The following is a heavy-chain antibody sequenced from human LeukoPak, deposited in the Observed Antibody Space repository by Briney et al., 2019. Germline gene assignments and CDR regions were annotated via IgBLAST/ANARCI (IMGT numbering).Heavy chain of an antibody. CDR1: GFSLSANGMC. CDR2: IDWDDDK. Sequence: SGPALVKPTQTLTLTCTFSGFSLSANGMCVSWIRQPPGKALEWLARIDWDDDKFYTTSLKTRLTVSKDTSKNQVVLTMTNMDPVDTATYYCARRLWSDYYMDVWGKGTTVTVSS. J-gene: IGHJ6*03. CDR3: ARRLWSDYYMDV. V-gene: IGHV2-70*17. D-gene: IGHD3-3*01.